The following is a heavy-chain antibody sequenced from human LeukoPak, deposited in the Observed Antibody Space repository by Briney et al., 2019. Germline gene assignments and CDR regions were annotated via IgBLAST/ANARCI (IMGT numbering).Heavy chain of an antibody. V-gene: IGHV3-21*01. J-gene: IGHJ4*02. CDR3: ATWDDYGDYVAFEY. CDR2: ISGSATYI. D-gene: IGHD4-17*01. Sequence: PGGSLRLSCAGSGFTFSSYTMNWVRQAPGKGLEWVSSISGSATYIYYADSVRGRFTISRDDAKNSLFLHMHSLRAEDTAVYYCATWDDYGDYVAFEYWGQGTLVTVSS. CDR1: GFTFSSYT.